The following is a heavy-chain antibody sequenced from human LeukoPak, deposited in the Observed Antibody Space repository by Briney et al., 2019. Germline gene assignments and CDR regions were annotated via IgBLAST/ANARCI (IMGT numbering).Heavy chain of an antibody. V-gene: IGHV3-23*01. Sequence: GGSLRLSCAASAFTFSIYVMNWVRQAPGKGLEWVSTISGGGTSTYYADSVKGRFTISRDNSKNTLYLQMNSLRPEDTAVYYCAKSGRYYYYGMDVWGQGTTVTVSS. J-gene: IGHJ6*02. CDR3: AKSGRYYYYGMDV. CDR2: ISGGGTST. D-gene: IGHD6-25*01. CDR1: AFTFSIYV.